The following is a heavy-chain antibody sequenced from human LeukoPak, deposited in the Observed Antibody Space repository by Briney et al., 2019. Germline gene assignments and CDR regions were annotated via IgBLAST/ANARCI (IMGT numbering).Heavy chain of an antibody. J-gene: IGHJ4*02. D-gene: IGHD6-13*01. Sequence: EASVKVSCKASGGTFSSYAISWVRQAPGQGLEWMGGIIPILGTANYAQKFQGRVTITADESTSTAYMELSSLRSEDTAVYYCARAHLIAAAVSYYFDYWGQGTLVTVSS. V-gene: IGHV1-69*13. CDR2: IIPILGTA. CDR3: ARAHLIAAAVSYYFDY. CDR1: GGTFSSYA.